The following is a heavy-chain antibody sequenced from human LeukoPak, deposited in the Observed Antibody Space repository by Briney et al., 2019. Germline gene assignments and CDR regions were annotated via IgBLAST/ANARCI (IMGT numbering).Heavy chain of an antibody. CDR3: AKGVVDRGADC. D-gene: IGHD2-15*01. Sequence: PGGFLRLSCAASGFTFSRNAMTWVRQAPGMGLEWVSSVIDSGKDTYYAGSVKGRFTISRDNSKDTLYLQMNSLRVEDTAVYYCAKGVVDRGADCWGQGALVTVSS. CDR2: VIDSGKDT. CDR1: GFTFSRNA. V-gene: IGHV3-23*01. J-gene: IGHJ4*02.